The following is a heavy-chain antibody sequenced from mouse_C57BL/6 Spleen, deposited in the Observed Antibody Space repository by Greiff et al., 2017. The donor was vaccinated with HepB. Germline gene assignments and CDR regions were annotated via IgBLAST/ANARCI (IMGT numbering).Heavy chain of an antibody. D-gene: IGHD2-5*01. Sequence: DVHLVESGEGLVKPGGSLKLSCAASGFTFSSYAMSWVRQTPEKRLEWVAYISSGGDYIYYADTVKGRFTISRDNARNTLYLQMSSLKSEDTAMYYCTRGPSYYSNYQDYFDYWGQGTTLTVSS. CDR1: GFTFSSYA. CDR2: ISSGGDYI. V-gene: IGHV5-9-1*02. J-gene: IGHJ2*01. CDR3: TRGPSYYSNYQDYFDY.